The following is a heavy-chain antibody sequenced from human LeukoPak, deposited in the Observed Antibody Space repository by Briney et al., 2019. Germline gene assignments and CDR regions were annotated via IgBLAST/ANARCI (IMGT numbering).Heavy chain of an antibody. D-gene: IGHD6-13*01. CDR3: ARDLDGSSGCDY. CDR1: GYTFTGYF. J-gene: IGHJ4*02. CDR2: INPNSGGT. V-gene: IGHV1-2*02. Sequence: GASVTVSSKASGYTFTGYFMHWVRQAPGQGLEWMGWINPNSGGTNYAQKFQGRVTMTSDTSISTAYIELTRLRSDDTAVYYCARDLDGSSGCDYWGQGTLVTVSS.